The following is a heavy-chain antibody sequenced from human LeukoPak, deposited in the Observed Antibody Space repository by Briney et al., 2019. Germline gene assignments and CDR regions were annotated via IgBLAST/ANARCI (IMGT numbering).Heavy chain of an antibody. V-gene: IGHV3-43*01. CDR1: GFTFDDYT. Sequence: GGSLRLSCAASGFTFDDYTMHWVRQAPGKGLEWDSLISWDGGSTYNADSVKGRFTISRDNSKNSLYLQMNSLRTEDTALYYCAKGRRSSRGLRFLERVWFDYWGQGTLVTVSS. CDR2: ISWDGGST. CDR3: AKGRRSSRGLRFLERVWFDY. D-gene: IGHD3-3*01. J-gene: IGHJ4*02.